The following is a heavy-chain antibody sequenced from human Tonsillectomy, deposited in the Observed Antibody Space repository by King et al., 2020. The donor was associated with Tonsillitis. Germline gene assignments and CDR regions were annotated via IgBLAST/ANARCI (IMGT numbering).Heavy chain of an antibody. CDR2: ISYDGSNK. CDR1: GFTFSSYA. D-gene: IGHD3-10*01. CDR3: ARGPWFGELAVDY. V-gene: IGHV3-30-3*01. Sequence: VQLVESGGGVVQPGRSLRLSCAASGFTFSSYAMHWVRQAPGKGLEWVAVISYDGSNKYYADSVKGRFTISRDNSKNTLYLQMNSLRAEDTAVYYCARGPWFGELAVDYWGQGTLVTVSS. J-gene: IGHJ4*02.